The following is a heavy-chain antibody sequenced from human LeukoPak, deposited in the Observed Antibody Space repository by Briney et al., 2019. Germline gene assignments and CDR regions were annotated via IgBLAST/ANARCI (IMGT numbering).Heavy chain of an antibody. J-gene: IGHJ4*02. Sequence: PSETLSLTCTVSGGSISSSSYYWSWIRQPQGKRLEWIGYIYYSGSTNYNPSLKSRVTISVDTSKNQFSLKLSSVTAADTAVYYCARVYDYVWGSFDYWGQGTLVTVSS. CDR2: IYYSGST. D-gene: IGHD3-16*01. CDR1: GGSISSSSYY. CDR3: ARVYDYVWGSFDY. V-gene: IGHV4-61*01.